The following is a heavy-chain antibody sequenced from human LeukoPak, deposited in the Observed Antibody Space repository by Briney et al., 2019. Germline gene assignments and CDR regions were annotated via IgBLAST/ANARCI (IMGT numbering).Heavy chain of an antibody. V-gene: IGHV4-4*07. CDR3: ARASHDYGDYSHFDY. D-gene: IGHD4-17*01. CDR2: IYTSGST. Sequence: SSETLSLTCTVSGGSISSYYWSWIRQPAGKGLEWIGRIYTSGSTNYNPSLKSRVTMSVDKSKNQFSLKLSSVTAADTAVYYCARASHDYGDYSHFDYWGQGTLVTVSS. J-gene: IGHJ4*02. CDR1: GGSISSYY.